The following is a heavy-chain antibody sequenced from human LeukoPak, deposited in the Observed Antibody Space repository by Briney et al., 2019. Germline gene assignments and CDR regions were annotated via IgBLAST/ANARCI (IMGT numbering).Heavy chain of an antibody. CDR3: ARVVGATTRYYYYGMDV. CDR1: GGSISSYY. V-gene: IGHV4-34*01. CDR2: INHSGST. D-gene: IGHD1-26*01. Sequence: SETLSLTCIVSGGSISSYYWSWIRQPPGKGLEWIGEINHSGSTNYNPSLKSRVTISVDTSKNQFSLKLSSVTAADTAVYYCARVVGATTRYYYYGMDVWGQGTTVTVSS. J-gene: IGHJ6*02.